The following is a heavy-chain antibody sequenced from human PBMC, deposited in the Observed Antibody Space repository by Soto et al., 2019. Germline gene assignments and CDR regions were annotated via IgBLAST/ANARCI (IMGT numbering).Heavy chain of an antibody. CDR2: MRPDSGGA. V-gene: IGHV1-2*02. CDR3: ARDPHEGVYDY. Sequence: QVQLVQSGAEVKKPGASVKVSCKASGYTFTGYYLHWIRQAPGQGLEWMGWMRPDSGGANYAQKFQGRVSMTRDTSISTFYMELSRLRSDDTAVYDCARDPHEGVYDYWGQGTLVTVSS. CDR1: GYTFTGYY. D-gene: IGHD3-16*01. J-gene: IGHJ4*02.